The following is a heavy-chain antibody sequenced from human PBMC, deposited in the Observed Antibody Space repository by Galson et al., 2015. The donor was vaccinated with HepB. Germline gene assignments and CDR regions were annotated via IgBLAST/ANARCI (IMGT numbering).Heavy chain of an antibody. CDR2: IIPRFGTT. V-gene: IGHV1-69*13. Sequence: SVKVSCKASGGTFSGYAISWVRQAPGQGPEWMGGIIPRFGTTKNAQKFQGRVTIFADESTNTAYMELRSLRSEDTAVYYCARSTNLLSYDFWSGYHTFDIWGQGTRVIVSS. J-gene: IGHJ3*02. CDR3: ARSTNLLSYDFWSGYHTFDI. CDR1: GGTFSGYA. D-gene: IGHD3-3*01.